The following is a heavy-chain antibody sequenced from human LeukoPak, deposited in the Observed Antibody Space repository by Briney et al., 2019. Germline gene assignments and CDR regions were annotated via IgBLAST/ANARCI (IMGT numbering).Heavy chain of an antibody. V-gene: IGHV1-69*05. Sequence: ASVKVSCKASGGTFSSYAISWVRQAPGQGLEWMGGIIPIFGTANYAQKFQGRVTITTDESTSTAYMELSSLRSEDTAVYYCARAGGSGWYGGLFFDYWGQGTLVTVSS. CDR1: GGTFSSYA. CDR2: IIPIFGTA. CDR3: ARAGGSGWYGGLFFDY. D-gene: IGHD6-19*01. J-gene: IGHJ4*02.